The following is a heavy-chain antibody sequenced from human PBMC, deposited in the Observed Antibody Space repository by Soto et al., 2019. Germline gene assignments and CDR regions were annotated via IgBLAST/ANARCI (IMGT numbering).Heavy chain of an antibody. J-gene: IGHJ4*02. D-gene: IGHD3-22*01. CDR1: GFTFSSYN. CDR3: ARGHSSGYYFALDY. V-gene: IGHV3-48*02. Sequence: GGSLRLSCAASGFTFSSYNMNWVRQAPGKGLEWVSYISSSGSTIYYADSVKGRFTISRDNAKNSLYLQMNSLRDEDTAVYYCARGHSSGYYFALDYWGQGTLVTVSS. CDR2: ISSSGSTI.